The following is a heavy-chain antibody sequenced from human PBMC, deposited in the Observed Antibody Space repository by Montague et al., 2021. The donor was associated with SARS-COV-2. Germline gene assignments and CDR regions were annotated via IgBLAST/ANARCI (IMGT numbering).Heavy chain of an antibody. Sequence: SETLSLTCAVYGGSFSGYYWSWIRQPPGKGLEWIGEINHSGSTNYNPSRKSGVTISVDTSKNQFSLKLSSVTAADTTVYYCARARQDVVVPALGIGAYYYYYYMDVWGKGTTVTVSS. J-gene: IGHJ6*03. D-gene: IGHD2-2*01. CDR3: ARARQDVVVPALGIGAYYYYYYMDV. V-gene: IGHV4-34*01. CDR2: INHSGST. CDR1: GGSFSGYY.